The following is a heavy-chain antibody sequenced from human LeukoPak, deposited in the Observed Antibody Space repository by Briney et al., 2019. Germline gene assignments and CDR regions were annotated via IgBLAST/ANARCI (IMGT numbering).Heavy chain of an antibody. CDR1: GFTVSYNY. D-gene: IGHD3-3*01. J-gene: IGHJ5*02. CDR3: ARGLGGYYDFWSGYYIKYNWFDP. Sequence: GGSLRLSCAASGFTVSYNYMTWVRQAPGKGLEWVSVIYSGGSTYYADSVKGRFTISRDNSKNTLYLQMNSLRAEDTAVYYCARGLGGYYDFWSGYYIKYNWFDPWGQGTLVTVSS. V-gene: IGHV3-66*01. CDR2: IYSGGST.